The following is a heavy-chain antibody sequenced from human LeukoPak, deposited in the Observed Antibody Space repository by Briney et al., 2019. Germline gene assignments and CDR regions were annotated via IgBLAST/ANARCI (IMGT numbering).Heavy chain of an antibody. CDR3: ARVGGDYSYGMDV. V-gene: IGHV6-1*01. Sequence: SQTLSLTCAISGDSVSSNSAAWNWIRKSPSRGLEWLGRTFYRSKWYNDYAVSVKSRITINPDTSKNQFSLQLNSVTPEDTAVYYCARVGGDYSYGMDVWGQGTTVTVSS. CDR1: GDSVSSNSAA. CDR2: TFYRSKWYN. J-gene: IGHJ6*02. D-gene: IGHD3-16*01.